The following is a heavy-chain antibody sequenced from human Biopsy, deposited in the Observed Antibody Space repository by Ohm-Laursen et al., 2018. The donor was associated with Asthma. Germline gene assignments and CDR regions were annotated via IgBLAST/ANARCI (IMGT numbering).Heavy chain of an antibody. CDR3: ARAAITGIRGWFDP. CDR1: GGYLTGHY. CDR2: IDQSGYT. V-gene: IGHV4-34*01. D-gene: IGHD1-20*01. Sequence: GTLSLTCTVYGGYLTGHYWNWIRQPPGKGLEWIGEIDQSGYTNYNPSLKSRVTISADTTKNQFHLNLSSVTAADTAVYFCARAAITGIRGWFDPWGQGTQVTVSS. J-gene: IGHJ5*02.